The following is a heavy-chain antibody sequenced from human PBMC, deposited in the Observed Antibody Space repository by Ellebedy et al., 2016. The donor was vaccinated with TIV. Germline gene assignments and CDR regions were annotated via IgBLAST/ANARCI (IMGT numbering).Heavy chain of an antibody. D-gene: IGHD2-8*01. J-gene: IGHJ4*02. V-gene: IGHV5-51*01. CDR1: GYSFTSYW. CDR3: ARRRSLTGDGVCFDY. CDR2: IYPGDSDT. Sequence: PGGSLRLSCKGSGYSFTSYWIGWVRQMPGKGLEWMGIIYPGDSDTRYSPSFQGQVTISADKSISTAYLQWSSLKASDTAMYYCARRRSLTGDGVCFDYWGQGTLVTVSS.